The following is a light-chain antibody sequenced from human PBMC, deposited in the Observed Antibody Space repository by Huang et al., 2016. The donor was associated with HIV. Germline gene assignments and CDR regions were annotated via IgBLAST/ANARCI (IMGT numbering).Light chain of an antibody. CDR3: QQYDDWPPT. Sequence: EILMTQSPDTQSVSPGQRATLSCRTSQSVSNNLAWYQQIPGQAPRLLIYGTSTRATGFPARFSASGSGTEFALTISSLTSEDFALYFCQQYDDWPPTFGQGTKLEI. V-gene: IGKV3-15*01. CDR1: QSVSNN. CDR2: GTS. J-gene: IGKJ2*01.